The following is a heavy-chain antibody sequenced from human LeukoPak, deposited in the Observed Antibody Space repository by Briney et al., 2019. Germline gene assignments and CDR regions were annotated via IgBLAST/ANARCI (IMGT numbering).Heavy chain of an antibody. J-gene: IGHJ4*02. CDR3: ARIDGSGSYLFDY. CDR1: GGSFSGYY. CDR2: INHSGST. Sequence: SETLSLTCAVYGGSFSGYYWSWIRQPPGKELEWIGEINHSGSTNYNPSLKSRVTISVDTSKNQFSLKLSSVTAADTAVYYCARIDGSGSYLFDYWGQGTLVTVSS. V-gene: IGHV4-34*01. D-gene: IGHD3-10*01.